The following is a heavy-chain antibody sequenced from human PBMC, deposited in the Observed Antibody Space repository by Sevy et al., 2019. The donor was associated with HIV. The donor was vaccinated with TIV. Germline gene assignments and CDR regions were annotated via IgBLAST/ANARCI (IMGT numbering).Heavy chain of an antibody. CDR1: GGTIVSSGHY. D-gene: IGHD5-12*01. Sequence: SETLSLTSSVSGGTIVSSGHYWGWIRQTPGKGLEWIGSIYYNGHTYYNPSLNSRLTISIDTSKNQFSLNLSSVTAADTAIYFCVREAGGYDYDYGMDVWGQGTTVTVSS. J-gene: IGHJ6*02. CDR2: IYYNGHT. V-gene: IGHV4-39*02. CDR3: VREAGGYDYDYGMDV.